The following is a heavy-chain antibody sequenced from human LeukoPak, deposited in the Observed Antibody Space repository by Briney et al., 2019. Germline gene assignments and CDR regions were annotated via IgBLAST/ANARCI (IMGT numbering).Heavy chain of an antibody. J-gene: IGHJ6*03. Sequence: PSETLPLTCTVSGGSISSYYWSWIRQPPGKGLEWIGYIYYSGYTTYSPSLRSRVTISVDTSKNQFSLKLSSVTAADPAVYYCARETSQKGAHYMDVWGKGTTITISS. V-gene: IGHV4-59*01. D-gene: IGHD3-16*01. CDR3: ARETSQKGAHYMDV. CDR2: IYYSGYT. CDR1: GGSISSYY.